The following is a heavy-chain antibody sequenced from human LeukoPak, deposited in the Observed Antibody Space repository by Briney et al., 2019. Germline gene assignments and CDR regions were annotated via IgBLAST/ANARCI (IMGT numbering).Heavy chain of an antibody. D-gene: IGHD2-2*01. V-gene: IGHV1-2*02. J-gene: IGHJ4*02. Sequence: ASVKVSYKASGYTFTGNYMHWVRQAPGQGLEWMGWINPNSGGTNYAQKFQGRVTMTRDTSISTAYMELSRLRSDDTAVYYCAREGVVVPAAARPFDYWGQGTLVTVSS. CDR3: AREGVVVPAAARPFDY. CDR2: INPNSGGT. CDR1: GYTFTGNY.